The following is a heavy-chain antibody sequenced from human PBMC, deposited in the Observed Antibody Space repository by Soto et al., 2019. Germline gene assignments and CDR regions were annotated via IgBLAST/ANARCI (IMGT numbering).Heavy chain of an antibody. CDR3: ARDLVSSGLGIDP. V-gene: IGHV3-48*02. Sequence: GGSLRPSCPASGFPSSSFRMTGVRQPPGKGLEWVSYISSSSSTIYYADSVKGRFTISRDNAKNSLYLQMNSLRDEDTAVYYCARDLVSSGLGIDPWGQGTLVTVSS. CDR2: ISSSSSTI. D-gene: IGHD3-22*01. J-gene: IGHJ5*02. CDR1: GFPSSSFR.